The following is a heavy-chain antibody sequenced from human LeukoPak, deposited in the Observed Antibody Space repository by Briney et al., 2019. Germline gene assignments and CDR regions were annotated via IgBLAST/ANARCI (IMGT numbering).Heavy chain of an antibody. V-gene: IGHV4-4*02. CDR3: ARDSRIAARRFDY. J-gene: IGHJ4*02. CDR2: IYYSGST. CDR1: GDSISSNNW. D-gene: IGHD6-6*01. Sequence: PSETLSLTCAVSGDSISSNNWWSWVRQPPGKGLEWIGSIYYSGSTYYNPSLKSRVTISVDTSKNQFSLKLSSVTAADTAVYYCARDSRIAARRFDYWGQGTLVTVSS.